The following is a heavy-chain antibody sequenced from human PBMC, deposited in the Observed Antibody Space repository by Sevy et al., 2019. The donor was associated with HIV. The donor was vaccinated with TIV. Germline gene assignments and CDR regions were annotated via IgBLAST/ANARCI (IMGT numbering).Heavy chain of an antibody. D-gene: IGHD3-22*01. Sequence: ASVKVSCKVSGYTLAKFSIHWVRRAPGKGLEWMTSFDPEDGDPEDGKTIYAQKFLGRVTMTEDTSTDTAYMELSSLRSDDTAVYYCATTKDYYDSSGYPFDYWGQGTLVTVSS. CDR1: GYTLAKFS. V-gene: IGHV1-24*01. J-gene: IGHJ4*02. CDR2: FDPEDGDPEDGKT. CDR3: ATTKDYYDSSGYPFDY.